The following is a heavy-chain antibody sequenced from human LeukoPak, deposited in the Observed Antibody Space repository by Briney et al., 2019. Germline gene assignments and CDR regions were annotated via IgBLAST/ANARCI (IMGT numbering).Heavy chain of an antibody. CDR3: AKDISIAAAGNIDY. D-gene: IGHD6-13*01. CDR1: GFTFDDYA. Sequence: PGGSLRLSCAASGFTFDDYAMHWVRQAPGKGLEWVSGISWNSGSIVYADSVKGRFTISRDNAKNSLYLQMNSLRAEDTALYYCAKDISIAAAGNIDYWGQGTLVTVSS. V-gene: IGHV3-9*01. J-gene: IGHJ4*02. CDR2: ISWNSGSI.